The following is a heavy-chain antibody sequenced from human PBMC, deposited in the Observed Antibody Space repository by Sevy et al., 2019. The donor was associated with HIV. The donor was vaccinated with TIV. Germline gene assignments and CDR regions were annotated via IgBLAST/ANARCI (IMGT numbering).Heavy chain of an antibody. Sequence: GGSLRLSCVGSGFIFSNHDMHWVRQRTGKGLEWVASIGTLADTFYPDSVKGRFTISRENAKNSLFLQMNDLRVGDTAVYFCTRHGILPYGSGKAFDIWGRGTTVTVSS. J-gene: IGHJ3*02. CDR3: TRHGILPYGSGKAFDI. CDR1: GFIFSNHD. V-gene: IGHV3-13*01. D-gene: IGHD3-10*01. CDR2: IGTLADT.